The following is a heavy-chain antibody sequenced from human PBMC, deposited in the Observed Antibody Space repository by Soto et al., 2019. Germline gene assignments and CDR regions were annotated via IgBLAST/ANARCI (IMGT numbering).Heavy chain of an antibody. D-gene: IGHD3-3*01. CDR2: IYWDDDK. CDR3: AHRVLRTVFGLVTTTAIYFDF. Sequence: QITLNESGPTQVKPRQTLTLTCTFSGFSLTTSGVGVGWIRQSPGKAPEWLALIYWDDDKRYSPSLKSRLTITKDTSKHQVVLTMADLDPADTATSYCAHRVLRTVFGLVTTTAIYFDFWGQGTPVAVSS. V-gene: IGHV2-5*02. J-gene: IGHJ4*02. CDR1: GFSLTTSGVG.